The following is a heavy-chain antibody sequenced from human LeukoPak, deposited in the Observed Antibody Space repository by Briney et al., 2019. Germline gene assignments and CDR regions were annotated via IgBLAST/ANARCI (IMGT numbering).Heavy chain of an antibody. J-gene: IGHJ4*02. V-gene: IGHV2-70*01. CDR2: IDWDDDE. CDR3: ARSKIAVAAFDY. CDR1: GFSLSTSGMC. Sequence: SGPALVKPTQTLTLTCTFSGFSLSTSGMCVSWIRQPPGKALEWLALIDWDDDEYYSTSLKTRLTISKDTSKNQVVLTMTNVDPVDTATYYCARSKIAVAAFDYWGQGTLVTVSS. D-gene: IGHD6-19*01.